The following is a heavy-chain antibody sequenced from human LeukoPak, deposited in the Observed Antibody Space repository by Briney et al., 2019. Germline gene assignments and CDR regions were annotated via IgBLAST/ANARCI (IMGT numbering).Heavy chain of an antibody. V-gene: IGHV4-59*08. J-gene: IGHJ3*02. D-gene: IGHD1-1*01. CDR3: ARLRTGDAFDI. CDR1: GGSISSYY. Sequence: PSETLSLTCTVSGGSISSYYWSWLRQPPGKGREWFGYIYYNGSTNYNPSLKSRVTISVDTSKNQFSLKLSSVTAADTAVYYCARLRTGDAFDIWGQGTMVTVSS. CDR2: IYYNGST.